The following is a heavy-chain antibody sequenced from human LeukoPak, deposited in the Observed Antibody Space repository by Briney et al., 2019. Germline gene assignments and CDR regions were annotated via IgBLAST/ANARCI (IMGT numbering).Heavy chain of an antibody. Sequence: GRSLRLSCAASGFTFDGYAMHWVRQAPGKGLEWVSGISWNSGSIGYADSVKGRFTISRDNAKKSLYLQMNSLRAEDTALYYCAGGVIVTSFDYWGQGTLATVSS. J-gene: IGHJ4*02. CDR1: GFTFDGYA. D-gene: IGHD3-16*02. V-gene: IGHV3-9*01. CDR2: ISWNSGSI. CDR3: AGGVIVTSFDY.